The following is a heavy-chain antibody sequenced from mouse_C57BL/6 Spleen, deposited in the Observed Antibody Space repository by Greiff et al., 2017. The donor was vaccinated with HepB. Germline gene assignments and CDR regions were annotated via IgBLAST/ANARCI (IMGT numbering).Heavy chain of an antibody. J-gene: IGHJ3*01. CDR2: INPSTGGT. CDR3: ADGYSWFAY. CDR1: GYSFTGYY. D-gene: IGHD2-3*01. V-gene: IGHV1-42*01. Sequence: EVKLVESGPELVKPGASVKISCKASGYSFTGYYMNWVKQSPEKSLEWIGEINPSTGGTTYNQKFKAKATLTVDKSSSTAYMQLKSLTSEDSAVYYCADGYSWFAYWGQGTLVTVSA.